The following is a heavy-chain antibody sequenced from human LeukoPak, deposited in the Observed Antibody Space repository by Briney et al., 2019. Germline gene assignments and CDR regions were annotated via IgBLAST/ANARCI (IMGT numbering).Heavy chain of an antibody. CDR2: IYSGGNT. D-gene: IGHD6-19*01. Sequence: GGSLRLSCAASGFTVSSNYMSWVRQAPGKGLEGVPVIYSGGNTYYADSVKGRFTISRDNSKNTLYLQMNSLRAEDTAVYYCARDSSGWYYFDYWGQGTLVTVSS. CDR3: ARDSSGWYYFDY. J-gene: IGHJ4*02. CDR1: GFTVSSNY. V-gene: IGHV3-66*01.